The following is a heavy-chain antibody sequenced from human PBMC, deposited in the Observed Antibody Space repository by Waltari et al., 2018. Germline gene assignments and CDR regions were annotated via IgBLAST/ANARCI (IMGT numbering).Heavy chain of an antibody. V-gene: IGHV3-23*01. Sequence: EVQLLESGGGLVQPGGSLRLSCAASGFTFSSYALSWVRQAPGKGLEWVSAISGSGGSTYYADSVKGRFTISRDNSKNTLYLQMNSLRAEDTAVYYCARVGATVDYYYGMDVWGQGTTVTVSS. CDR1: GFTFSSYA. CDR2: ISGSGGST. D-gene: IGHD1-26*01. CDR3: ARVGATVDYYYGMDV. J-gene: IGHJ6*02.